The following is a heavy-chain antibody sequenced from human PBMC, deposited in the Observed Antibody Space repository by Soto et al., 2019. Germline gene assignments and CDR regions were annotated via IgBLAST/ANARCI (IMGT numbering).Heavy chain of an antibody. CDR1: GYTFTSYG. V-gene: IGHV1-18*01. Sequence: ASVKVSCKASGYTFTSYGISWVRQAPGQGLEWMGWISAYNGNTNYAQKLQGRVTMTTDTSTSTAYMELRSLRSDDTAVYYCARGRSGGYDFWSGYYGMNAFDIWGQGTMVIVSS. CDR3: ARGRSGGYDFWSGYYGMNAFDI. CDR2: ISAYNGNT. D-gene: IGHD3-3*01. J-gene: IGHJ3*02.